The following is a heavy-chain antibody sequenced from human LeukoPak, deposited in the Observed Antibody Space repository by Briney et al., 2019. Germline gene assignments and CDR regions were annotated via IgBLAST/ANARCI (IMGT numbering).Heavy chain of an antibody. J-gene: IGHJ3*01. CDR1: GFTVSSNY. V-gene: IGHV3-23*01. CDR3: ARDDTQRRGNEYYDALDF. Sequence: GGSLRLSCAASGFTVSSNYMSWVRQAPGKGLEWVSAISGSGGSTYYADSVKGRFTIPIDSAKKSVYLQMSSLRVEDTAVYYCARDDTQRRGNEYYDALDFWGQGTVVTVSS. D-gene: IGHD4-23*01. CDR2: ISGSGGST.